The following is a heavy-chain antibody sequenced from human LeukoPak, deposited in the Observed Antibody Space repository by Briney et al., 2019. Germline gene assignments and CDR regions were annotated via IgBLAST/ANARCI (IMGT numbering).Heavy chain of an antibody. D-gene: IGHD5-24*01. CDR1: GSTFSTYG. J-gene: IGHJ4*02. CDR3: AVEMALIDY. CDR2: IRYDGSKK. V-gene: IGHV3-30*02. Sequence: GGSLRLSCAASGSTFSTYGMYWVHQAPGKGPEWVAFIRYDGSKKYYVDSVKGRFTISRDNAKNSLYLQMNSLRAEDTAVYYCAVEMALIDYWGQGTLVTVSS.